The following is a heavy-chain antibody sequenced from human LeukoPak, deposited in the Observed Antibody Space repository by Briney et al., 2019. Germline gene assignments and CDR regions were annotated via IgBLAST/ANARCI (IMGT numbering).Heavy chain of an antibody. J-gene: IGHJ5*02. CDR3: ARDEVVVTSTLFDP. CDR2: ISAYNDNT. V-gene: IGHV1-18*01. D-gene: IGHD2-15*01. CDR1: GYTFTTYG. Sequence: GASVKVSCKASGYTFTTYGISWVRQAPGQGPEWMGWISAYNDNTNYAQKFQGRLTMTADTSTGTAYMELRSLRSDDTAVYYCARDEVVVTSTLFDPWGQGTLVTVSS.